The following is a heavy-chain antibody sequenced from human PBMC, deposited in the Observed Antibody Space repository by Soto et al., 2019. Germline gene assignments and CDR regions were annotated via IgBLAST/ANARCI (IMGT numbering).Heavy chain of an antibody. CDR2: INPESGGT. CDR1: GYMFTGYY. Sequence: ASVKVSCKASGYMFTGYYMHWVRQAPGQGLEWMGWINPESGGTSYPQKFQGRVTMTRDTSISTAYMELSRLRSDDTAVYYCAFSYSYGSGSYYKPDSGGMDVWGQGTPVTVSS. CDR3: AFSYSYGSGSYYKPDSGGMDV. J-gene: IGHJ6*02. V-gene: IGHV1-2*02. D-gene: IGHD3-10*01.